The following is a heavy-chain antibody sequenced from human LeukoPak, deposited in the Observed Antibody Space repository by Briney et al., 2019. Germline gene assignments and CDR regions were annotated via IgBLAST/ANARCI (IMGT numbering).Heavy chain of an antibody. Sequence: PGGSLRLSCAASGFTFSSYAMNWVRQAPGKGLEWVSAISSSGSSTYYADSVKGRFTISRDNSKNTLYLQMNSLRAGDTAVYYCAKDRGQLVPKYNWFDPWGQGTLVTVSS. J-gene: IGHJ5*02. V-gene: IGHV3-23*01. CDR1: GFTFSSYA. CDR3: AKDRGQLVPKYNWFDP. D-gene: IGHD6-6*01. CDR2: ISSSGSST.